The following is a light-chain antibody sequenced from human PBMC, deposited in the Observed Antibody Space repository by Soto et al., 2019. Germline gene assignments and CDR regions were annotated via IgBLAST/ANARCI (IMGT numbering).Light chain of an antibody. CDR2: GAS. CDR3: QQYGSSPRT. V-gene: IGKV3-20*01. J-gene: IGKJ1*01. CDR1: QSVSSSY. Sequence: EIVMTQSPATLSVSPGERATLSCRASQSVSSSYLAWYQQKLGQAPRLLIYGASIRATGIPDRFSGSGAGTDFTLTISRLEPEDFAVDYCQQYGSSPRTFGQGTKVDIK.